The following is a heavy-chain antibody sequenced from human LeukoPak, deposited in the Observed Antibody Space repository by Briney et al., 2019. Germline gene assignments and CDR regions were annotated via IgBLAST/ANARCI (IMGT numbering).Heavy chain of an antibody. CDR3: AREEVGRGMDV. J-gene: IGHJ6*02. Sequence: ASVKVSCKASGGTFSSYAISWVRQAPGQGLEWMGRIIPILGIANYAQKFQGRVTITADKSTSTAYMELSSLRSEDTAVYYCAREEVGRGMDVWGQGTTVTVSS. D-gene: IGHD2-15*01. CDR1: GGTFSSYA. CDR2: IIPILGIA. V-gene: IGHV1-69*04.